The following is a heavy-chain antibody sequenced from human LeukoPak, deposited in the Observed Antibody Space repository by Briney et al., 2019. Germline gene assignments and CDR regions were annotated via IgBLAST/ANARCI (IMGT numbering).Heavy chain of an antibody. CDR3: ARVAAAGTAPDY. D-gene: IGHD6-13*01. J-gene: IGHJ4*02. CDR1: GGSISSYY. V-gene: IGHV4-59*12. Sequence: PSETLSLTCTVSGGSISSYYWSWIRQPPGKGLEWIGYIYYSGSTNYNPSLKSRVTISVDTSKNQFSLKLSSVTAADTAVYYCARVAAAGTAPDYWGQGTLVTVSS. CDR2: IYYSGST.